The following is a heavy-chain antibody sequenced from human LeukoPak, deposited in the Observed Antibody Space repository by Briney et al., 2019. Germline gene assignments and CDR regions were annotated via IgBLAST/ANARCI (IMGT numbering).Heavy chain of an antibody. J-gene: IGHJ1*01. CDR1: GGSISSYS. V-gene: IGHV4-4*07. D-gene: IGHD2-15*01. CDR3: ATDDVVGSNQH. Sequence: SETLSLTCTVSGGSISSYSWTWIRQPAGKGLEWIGRIYTNGSTNYNPSLKSRVTMSVDTSKTQFSLKLSSVTAADTAVYYCATDDVVGSNQHWGQGTLVTVSS. CDR2: IYTNGST.